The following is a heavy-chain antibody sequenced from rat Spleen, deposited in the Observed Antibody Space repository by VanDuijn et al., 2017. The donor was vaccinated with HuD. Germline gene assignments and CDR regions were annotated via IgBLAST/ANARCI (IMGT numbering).Heavy chain of an antibody. CDR3: ARLWDS. J-gene: IGHJ2*01. CDR1: GFTFSDYY. Sequence: EVQLVASGGGLVQPGRSLKLSCAASGFTFSDYYMAWVRQAPKKGLEWVASISHEGSSTYYGDSVKGRFSLSRDNAKSTLYLQMGSLRSEDTATYYCARLWDSWGQGVMVTVSS. V-gene: IGHV5-22*01. CDR2: ISHEGSST.